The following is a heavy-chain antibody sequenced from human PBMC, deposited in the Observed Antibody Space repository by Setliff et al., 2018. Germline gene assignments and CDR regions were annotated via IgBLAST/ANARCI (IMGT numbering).Heavy chain of an antibody. CDR3: ARTQVVPASTYSIGY. V-gene: IGHV3-48*01. CDR2: ISSSSSTV. Sequence: PGGSLRLSCAASGFTFRSYSMKWVRQAPGKGLEWVSYISSSSSTVYYADSVKGRFTISRDNAKNLLYLQMNSLRAEDTAVYYCARTQVVPASTYSIGYWGQGTLVTVSS. J-gene: IGHJ4*02. D-gene: IGHD2-2*01. CDR1: GFTFRSYS.